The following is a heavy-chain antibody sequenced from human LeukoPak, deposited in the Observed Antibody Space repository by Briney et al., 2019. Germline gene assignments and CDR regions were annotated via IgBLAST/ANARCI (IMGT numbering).Heavy chain of an antibody. CDR3: AKDHDFGGNF. CDR2: IQYYGSNE. V-gene: IGHV3-30*02. D-gene: IGHD2-15*01. Sequence: GGSLRLSCAASGFSFYNYGMHWVRQAPGKGLEWVAFIQYYGSNEYYADSVKGRFTISRDTSKNTLYLQLNSLRVEDTAVYYCAKDHDFGGNFWGQGTLVTVSS. CDR1: GFSFYNYG. J-gene: IGHJ4*02.